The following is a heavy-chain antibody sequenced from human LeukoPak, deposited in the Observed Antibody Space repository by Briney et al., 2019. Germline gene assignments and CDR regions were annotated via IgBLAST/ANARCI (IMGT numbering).Heavy chain of an antibody. V-gene: IGHV3-30*04. CDR2: ISYDGSNK. D-gene: IGHD2-2*01. CDR3: ARDNEEIVVVPAAIDY. CDR1: GFTFSSYA. J-gene: IGHJ4*02. Sequence: PGGSLRLSCAASGFTFSSYAMHWVRQAPGKGLEWVAVISYDGSNKYYADSVKGRFTISRDNSKNTLYLQMNSLRAEDTAVHYCARDNEEIVVVPAAIDYWGQGTLVTVSS.